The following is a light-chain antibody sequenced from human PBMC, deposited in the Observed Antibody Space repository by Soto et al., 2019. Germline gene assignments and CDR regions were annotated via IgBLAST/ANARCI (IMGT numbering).Light chain of an antibody. CDR3: QHYGDSSWT. CDR1: QSISSSY. V-gene: IGKV3-20*01. Sequence: EIVLTQSPGTLSLSPGERATLSCRASQSISSSYLAWYQQKPGQAPRLLIFGTSNRAPGIPDRFSGSGSGTDFTLTISRLEPDDFAVYYCQHYGDSSWTFGQGTKVEIK. CDR2: GTS. J-gene: IGKJ1*01.